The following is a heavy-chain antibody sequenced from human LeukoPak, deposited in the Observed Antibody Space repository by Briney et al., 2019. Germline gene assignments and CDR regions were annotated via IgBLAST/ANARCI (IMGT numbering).Heavy chain of an antibody. J-gene: IGHJ4*02. CDR1: GFTFSGHW. CDR3: TRDRSRAEDD. V-gene: IGHV3-7*01. D-gene: IGHD1-14*01. Sequence: GSLRLSCAASGFTFSGHWMSWVRQAPGKGLEWGANINQGGSDKYYVDSVKGRFTISRDNANNLLYLQMNSLRGEDTAVYYCTRDRSRAEDDWGQGTLVTVSS. CDR2: INQGGSDK.